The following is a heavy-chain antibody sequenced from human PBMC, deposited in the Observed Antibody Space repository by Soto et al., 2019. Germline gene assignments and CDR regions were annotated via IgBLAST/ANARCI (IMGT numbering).Heavy chain of an antibody. CDR3: ARFPAYYDILTGYHYYGMDV. CDR1: GYSFTSYW. V-gene: IGHV5-51*01. Sequence: GESLKISCKGSGYSFTSYWIGWVRQMPGKGLEWMGIIYPGDSDTRYSPSFQGQVTISADKSISTAYLQWSSLKAPDTAMYYCARFPAYYDILTGYHYYGMDVWGQGTTVTVSS. D-gene: IGHD3-9*01. CDR2: IYPGDSDT. J-gene: IGHJ6*02.